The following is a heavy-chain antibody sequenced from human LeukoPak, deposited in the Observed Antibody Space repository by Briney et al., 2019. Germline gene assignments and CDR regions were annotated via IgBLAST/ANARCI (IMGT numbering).Heavy chain of an antibody. CDR3: ARLNPPGWFDP. Sequence: SETLSPTCTVSGGSISSSSYYWGWIRQPPGKGLEWIGNIYYSGSTYYNPSLKSRVTISVDTSKNQFSLKVSSVTAADTAVYYCARLNPPGWFDPWGQGTLVTVSS. V-gene: IGHV4-39*01. CDR2: IYYSGST. CDR1: GGSISSSSYY. J-gene: IGHJ5*02.